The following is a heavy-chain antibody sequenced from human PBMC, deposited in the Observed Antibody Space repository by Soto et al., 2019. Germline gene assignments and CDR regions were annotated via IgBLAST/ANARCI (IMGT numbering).Heavy chain of an antibody. J-gene: IGHJ5*02. D-gene: IGHD1-26*01. Sequence: EVQLVESGGGLVQPGGSLRLSCAASGFTFSSYSMNWVRQAPGKGLEWVSYISSSSSTIYYADSVKGRFTISRDNAKNSLYLQVNSLRAEDTAVYYCAREEGLLNWFDPGGQGTLVTVSS. CDR3: AREEGLLNWFDP. V-gene: IGHV3-48*01. CDR1: GFTFSSYS. CDR2: ISSSSSTI.